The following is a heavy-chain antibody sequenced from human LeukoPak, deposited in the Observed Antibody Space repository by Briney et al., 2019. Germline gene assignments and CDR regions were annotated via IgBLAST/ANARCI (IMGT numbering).Heavy chain of an antibody. Sequence: PSETLSLTCAVYGGSFSGYYWSWIRQPPGKGLELIGEINHSGSTNYNPSLKSRVTISVDTSKNQFSLKLSSVTAADTAVYYCARGVGVVPAARFGGWFDPWGQGTLVTVSS. CDR1: GGSFSGYY. CDR2: INHSGST. J-gene: IGHJ5*02. V-gene: IGHV4-34*01. D-gene: IGHD2-2*01. CDR3: ARGVGVVPAARFGGWFDP.